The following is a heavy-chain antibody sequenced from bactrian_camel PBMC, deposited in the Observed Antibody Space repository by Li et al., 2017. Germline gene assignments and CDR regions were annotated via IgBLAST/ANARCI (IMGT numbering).Heavy chain of an antibody. V-gene: IGHV3S31*01. CDR3: ARAQESGWCGSAPLQRTFRN. Sequence: VQLVESGGGLVQPGGSLRLSCATSGFAFNRFGMTWVRQAPGKEREGVATIWNDGRRTNYSDSVQGRFTISRDSAKNTLFLEMNRLEPDDTATYYCARAQESGWCGSAPLQRTFRNWGQGTQVTVS. J-gene: IGHJ4*01. CDR2: IWNDGRRT. CDR1: GFAFNRFG. D-gene: IGHD6*01.